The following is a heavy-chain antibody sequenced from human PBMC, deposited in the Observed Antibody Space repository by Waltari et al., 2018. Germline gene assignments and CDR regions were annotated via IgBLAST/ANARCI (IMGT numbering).Heavy chain of an antibody. J-gene: IGHJ4*02. V-gene: IGHV3-21*01. D-gene: IGHD5-12*01. CDR2: SNGSNSYR. CDR3: ARAEQPMATIIGVDY. CDR1: GFTFSTYS. Sequence: EVQLVESGGGLVKPGGSLRLSCAASGFTFSTYSMNWVRQAPGKGREWVTSSNGSNSYRYYADSVKGRFTISRDNAKSSLYLEMNSLRGEETAIYYCARAEQPMATIIGVDYWGQGTLVTVSS.